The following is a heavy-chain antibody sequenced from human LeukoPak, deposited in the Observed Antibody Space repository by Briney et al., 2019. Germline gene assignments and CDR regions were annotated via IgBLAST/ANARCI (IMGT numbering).Heavy chain of an antibody. CDR1: AFTFRNYG. CDR2: ISGSGGST. CDR3: AKGRGDGILPLAY. J-gene: IGHJ4*02. Sequence: GGSLRLSCAASAFTFRNYGMSWVRQAPGKGLEWVSAISGSGGSTYYADSVQGRSTISRDNSKNTLYLQMNSLRTEDSAVYYCAKGRGDGILPLAYWGQGTLVTVSS. D-gene: IGHD5-18*01. V-gene: IGHV3-23*01.